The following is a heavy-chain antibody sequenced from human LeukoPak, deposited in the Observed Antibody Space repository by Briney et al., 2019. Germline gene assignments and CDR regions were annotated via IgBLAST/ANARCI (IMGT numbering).Heavy chain of an antibody. CDR3: ARVSWFPGTSYYYMDV. CDR2: IYTSGST. Sequence: SETLSLTCTVSGGSISSHYWSWIRQPAGKGLEWIGRIYTSGSTNYNPSLKSRVTMSVDKTKNQFSLKLNSVTAADTAVYYCARVSWFPGTSYYYMDVWGKGTTVTVSS. J-gene: IGHJ6*03. CDR1: GGSISSHY. D-gene: IGHD1-1*01. V-gene: IGHV4-4*07.